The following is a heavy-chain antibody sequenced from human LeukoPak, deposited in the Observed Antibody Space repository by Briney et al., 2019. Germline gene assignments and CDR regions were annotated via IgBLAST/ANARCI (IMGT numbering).Heavy chain of an antibody. CDR2: TYYSGST. CDR1: GGSISSSSYY. V-gene: IGHV4-39*01. D-gene: IGHD3-10*01. J-gene: IGHJ5*02. Sequence: SETLSLTCTVSGGSISSSSYYWGWIRQPPGKGLEWIGSTYYSGSTYYNPSLKSRVTISVDTSKNQFSLKLSFVTAADTAVYYCARHSGWFDPWGQGTLVTVSS. CDR3: ARHSGWFDP.